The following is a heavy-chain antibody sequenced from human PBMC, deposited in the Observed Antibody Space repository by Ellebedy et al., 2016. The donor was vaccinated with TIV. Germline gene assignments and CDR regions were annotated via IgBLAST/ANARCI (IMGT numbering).Heavy chain of an antibody. V-gene: IGHV3-23*01. D-gene: IGHD3-10*01. CDR2: ISGSGGST. CDR3: AKSLPLLWFGELLSQFDY. Sequence: GESLKISXAASGFTFSSYAMSWVRQAPGKGLEWVSAISGSGGSTYYADSVKGRFTISRDNSKNTLYLQMNSLRAEDTAVYYCAKSLPLLWFGELLSQFDYWGQGTLVTVSS. J-gene: IGHJ4*02. CDR1: GFTFSSYA.